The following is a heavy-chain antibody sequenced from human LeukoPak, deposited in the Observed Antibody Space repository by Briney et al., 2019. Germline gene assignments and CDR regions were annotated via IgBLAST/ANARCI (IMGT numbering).Heavy chain of an antibody. J-gene: IGHJ4*02. Sequence: GASVKVSCKASGYTFTSYGISWVRQAPGQGLEWMGWISAYNGNTNYAQKLQGRVTTTTDTSTSTAYMELRSLRSDDTAVYYCASFNQGSGSYLFDYWGQGTLVTVSS. CDR1: GYTFTSYG. V-gene: IGHV1-18*01. CDR2: ISAYNGNT. CDR3: ASFNQGSGSYLFDY. D-gene: IGHD3-10*01.